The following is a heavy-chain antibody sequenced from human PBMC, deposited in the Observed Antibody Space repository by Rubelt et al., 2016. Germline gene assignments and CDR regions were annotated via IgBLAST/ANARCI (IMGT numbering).Heavy chain of an antibody. CDR1: GFTFSSHG. Sequence: EVQLLESGGGLVQPGGSLRLSCAASGFTFSSHGMSWVRQAPGQGLEWVSTIDSSGVNTHYADSVKGRFTISRDNAKNTLYLQMNSLRAEDTAVYYCARDKGATHLDYWGQGTLVIVSS. V-gene: IGHV3-23*01. CDR3: ARDKGATHLDY. J-gene: IGHJ4*02. D-gene: IGHD1-26*01. CDR2: IDSSGVNT.